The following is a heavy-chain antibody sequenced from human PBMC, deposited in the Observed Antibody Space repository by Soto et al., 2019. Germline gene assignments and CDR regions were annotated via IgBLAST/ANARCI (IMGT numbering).Heavy chain of an antibody. J-gene: IGHJ4*02. CDR2: VYDNGRP. V-gene: IGHV4-59*01. CDR1: GGSISVYY. CDR3: ARGVGSSPPRY. D-gene: IGHD3-9*01. Sequence: SETLSLTCTISGGSISVYYCSWIRQSPRQGLEWIGYVYDNGRPYYSPSLKSRVTISADTSKNQISLKLTSATAADTAVYYCARGVGSSPPRYWGRGTLVTVSS.